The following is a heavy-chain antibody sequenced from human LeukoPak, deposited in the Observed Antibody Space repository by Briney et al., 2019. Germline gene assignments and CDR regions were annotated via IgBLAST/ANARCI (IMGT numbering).Heavy chain of an antibody. J-gene: IGHJ4*02. V-gene: IGHV4-59*08. CDR1: GDSLTSNY. D-gene: IGHD3-16*01. Sequence: SETLSLTCTASGDSLTSNYWRWIRQPPAKGLEFIGYMSYSESSNYNPSVKSRVTIPVDTSQHQFSLELTSVTAVDRAVYYFANLVRGFDPFGHNYPLWYFDYWGQGTLVTVSS. CDR2: MSYSESS. CDR3: ANLVRGFDPFGHNYPLWYFDY.